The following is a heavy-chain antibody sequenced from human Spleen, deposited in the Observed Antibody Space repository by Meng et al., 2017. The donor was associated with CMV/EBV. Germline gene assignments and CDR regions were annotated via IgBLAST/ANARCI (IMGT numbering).Heavy chain of an antibody. D-gene: IGHD6-25*01. CDR2: IYHSGST. CDR3: ARDLSGKKSPDY. V-gene: IGHV4-4*02. J-gene: IGHJ4*02. CDR1: GGSISSSNW. Sequence: AVSGGSISSSNWWSWVRQPPGKGLEWIGEIYHSGSTNYNPSLKSRVTISVDKSKNQFSLKLSSVTAADTAVYYCARDLSGKKSPDYWGQGTLVTVSS.